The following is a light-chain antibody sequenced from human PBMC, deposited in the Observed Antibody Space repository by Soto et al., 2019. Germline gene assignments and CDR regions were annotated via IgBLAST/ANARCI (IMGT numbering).Light chain of an antibody. CDR1: SSDVGNFHY. J-gene: IGLJ3*02. Sequence: QSALTQPRSVSGSPGQSVSISCTGTSSDVGNFHYVSWYQQHPGKAPKLIIYDVSKRPSGVPDRFSGSKSGNTASLIISGLQAEDEADYYCCSYAGSYTFVFGGGTKLTVL. CDR2: DVS. CDR3: CSYAGSYTFV. V-gene: IGLV2-11*01.